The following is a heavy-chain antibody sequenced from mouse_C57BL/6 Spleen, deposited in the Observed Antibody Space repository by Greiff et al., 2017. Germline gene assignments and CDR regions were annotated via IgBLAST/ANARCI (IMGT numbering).Heavy chain of an antibody. V-gene: IGHV1-50*01. J-gene: IGHJ4*01. D-gene: IGHD1-1*01. CDR3: AALSSYGAMDY. CDR1: GYTFTSYW. Sequence: QVQLQQPGAELVKPGASVKLSCKASGYTFTSYWMQWVKQRPGQGLEWIGEVDPSDSYTNYTQKFKGKATLTVDTSSSTAYMQLSSLTSEDSAVYYCAALSSYGAMDYWGQGTSVTVSS. CDR2: VDPSDSYT.